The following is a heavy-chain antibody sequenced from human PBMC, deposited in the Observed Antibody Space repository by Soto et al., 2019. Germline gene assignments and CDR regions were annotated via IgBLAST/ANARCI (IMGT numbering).Heavy chain of an antibody. J-gene: IGHJ4*02. CDR2: INPSGGST. CDR3: ARDRARITMVRGVINMGYPDY. Sequence: GASVKVSCKASGYTLTSYYMHWVRQAPGQGLEWMGIINPSGGSTSYAQKFQGRVTMTRDTSTSTVYMELSSLRSEDTAVYYCARDRARITMVRGVINMGYPDYWGQGTLVTVSS. CDR1: GYTLTSYY. V-gene: IGHV1-46*01. D-gene: IGHD3-10*01.